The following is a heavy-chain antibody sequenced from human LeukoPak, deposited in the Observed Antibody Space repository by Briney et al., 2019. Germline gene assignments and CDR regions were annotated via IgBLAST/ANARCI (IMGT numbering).Heavy chain of an antibody. CDR2: IYTSGST. CDR3: ARDAYGDYVPWGWEGTHYYYMDV. V-gene: IGHV4-61*02. CDR1: GGSISSGSYY. J-gene: IGHJ6*03. Sequence: PSETLSLTCTVSGGSISSGSYYWSWIRQPAGKGLEWIGRIYTSGSTNYNPSLKSRVTISVDTSKNQFSLKLSSVTAADTAVYYCARDAYGDYVPWGWEGTHYYYMDVWGKGTTVTISS. D-gene: IGHD4-17*01.